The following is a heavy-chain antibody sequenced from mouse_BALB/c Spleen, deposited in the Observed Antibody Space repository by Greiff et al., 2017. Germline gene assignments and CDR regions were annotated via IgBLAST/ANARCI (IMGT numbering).Heavy chain of an antibody. V-gene: IGHV3-2*02. J-gene: IGHJ2*01. CDR1: GYSITSDYA. D-gene: IGHD4-1*01. CDR2: ISYSGST. Sequence: EVQGVESGPGLVKPSQSLSLTCTVTGYSITSDYAWNWIRQFPGNKLEWMGYISYSGSTSYNPSLKSRISITRDTSKNQFFLQLNSVTTEDTATYYCARKSWVNFDYWGQGTTLTVSS. CDR3: ARKSWVNFDY.